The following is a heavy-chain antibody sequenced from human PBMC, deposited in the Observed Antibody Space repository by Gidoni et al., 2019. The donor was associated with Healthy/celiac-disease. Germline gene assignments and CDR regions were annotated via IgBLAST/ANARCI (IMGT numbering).Heavy chain of an antibody. CDR2: IYYIGST. J-gene: IGHJ4*02. CDR3: ARDRYCSSTSCVSGGLDY. D-gene: IGHD2-2*01. V-gene: IGHV4-59*01. CDR1: GGSISSYY. Sequence: QVQLQESGPGLVKPSETLSLTCTVSGGSISSYYWSWIRQPPGKGLEWIGYIYYIGSTNYHPSLKSRVTISVDTSKNQFSLKLSSVTAADTAVYYCARDRYCSSTSCVSGGLDYWGQGTLVTVSS.